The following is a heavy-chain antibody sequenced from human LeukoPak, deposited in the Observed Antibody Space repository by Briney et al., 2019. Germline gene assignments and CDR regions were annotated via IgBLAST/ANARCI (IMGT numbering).Heavy chain of an antibody. V-gene: IGHV1-8*03. Sequence: GASVKVSCKASGYTFTSYGINWVRQATGQGLEWMGWMNPNSGNTGYAQKFQGRVTITRNTSISTAYMELSSLRSEDTAVYYCARAIRYCSSTSCYTVDPWGQGTLVTVSS. D-gene: IGHD2-2*02. CDR1: GYTFTSYG. CDR2: MNPNSGNT. CDR3: ARAIRYCSSTSCYTVDP. J-gene: IGHJ5*02.